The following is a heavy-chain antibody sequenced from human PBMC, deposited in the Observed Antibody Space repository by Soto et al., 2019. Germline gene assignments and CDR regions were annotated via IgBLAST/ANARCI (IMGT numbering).Heavy chain of an antibody. CDR3: ARVSYYYDSSGYYYVAFDI. D-gene: IGHD3-22*01. Sequence: SETLSLTCTVSGGSISSGDYYWSWIRQPPGKGLERIGYIYYSGSTYYNPSLKSRVTISVDTSKNQFSLKLSSVTAADTAVYYCARVSYYYDSSGYYYVAFDIWGQGTMVTVSS. CDR1: GGSISSGDYY. CDR2: IYYSGST. J-gene: IGHJ3*02. V-gene: IGHV4-30-4*01.